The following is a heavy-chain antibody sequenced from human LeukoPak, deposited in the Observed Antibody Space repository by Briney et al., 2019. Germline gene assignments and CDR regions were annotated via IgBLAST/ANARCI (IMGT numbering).Heavy chain of an antibody. Sequence: PGGSLRLSCAASGFTFSSYSMNWVRQAPGKGLEWVSYISSSSSTIYYADSVKGRFTISRDNAKNSLYLQMNSLRAEDTAVYYCARELTALLYGGNSEYVYWGQGTLVTVSS. J-gene: IGHJ4*02. D-gene: IGHD4-23*01. V-gene: IGHV3-48*01. CDR3: ARELTALLYGGNSEYVY. CDR1: GFTFSSYS. CDR2: ISSSSSTI.